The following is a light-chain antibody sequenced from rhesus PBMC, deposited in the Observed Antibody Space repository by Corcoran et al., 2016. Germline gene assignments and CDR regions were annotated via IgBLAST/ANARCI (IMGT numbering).Light chain of an antibody. J-gene: IGLJ1*01. V-gene: IGLV3-44*01. CDR3: QVWDIISDHRNCI. CDR1: NIGSEA. CDR2: SDS. Sequence: SYDLTQPPSVSVSPGQTARITCGGDNIGSEAVHWYQQKPPQAPVLVIYSDSERPSRIPERFSGSNSGTTATLTISVVEAGAEADYYCQVWDIISDHRNCIFGAGTRLTVL.